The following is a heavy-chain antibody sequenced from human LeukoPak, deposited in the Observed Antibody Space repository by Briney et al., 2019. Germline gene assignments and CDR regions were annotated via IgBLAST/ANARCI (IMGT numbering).Heavy chain of an antibody. Sequence: PSGTLSLTCAVYGGSFSGYYWSWIRQPPGKGLEWIGEINHSGSTNYNPSLKSRVTISVDTSKNQFSLKLSSVTAADTAVYYCARQAPQSRDAFDIWGQGTMVTVSS. J-gene: IGHJ3*02. CDR2: INHSGST. CDR3: ARQAPQSRDAFDI. V-gene: IGHV4-34*01. CDR1: GGSFSGYY.